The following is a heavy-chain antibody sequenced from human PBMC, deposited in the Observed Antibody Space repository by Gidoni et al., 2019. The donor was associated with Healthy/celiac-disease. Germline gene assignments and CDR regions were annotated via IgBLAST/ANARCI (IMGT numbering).Heavy chain of an antibody. D-gene: IGHD5-18*01. J-gene: IGHJ4*02. CDR1: GGYFSGYY. CDR3: ARRPHGYSYGYYYFDY. V-gene: IGHV4-34*01. Sequence: QVQLQQRGAGLLKPSETLSLNCAAYGGYFSGYYWSWTRQPPGKGLDGIGAINHSGSTNYNPSLKSRVTISVDTSKNQFSLKLSSVTAADTAVYYCARRPHGYSYGYYYFDYWGQGTLFTVSS. CDR2: INHSGST.